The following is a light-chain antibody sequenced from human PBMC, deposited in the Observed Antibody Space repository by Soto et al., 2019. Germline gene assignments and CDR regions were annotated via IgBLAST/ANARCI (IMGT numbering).Light chain of an antibody. J-gene: IGKJ4*01. CDR2: GAS. CDR3: QQYINWPLT. CDR1: QSVRSD. Sequence: EIVLTQSPGTLSLSPMEIATLSFMASQSVRSDYLAWYQQKPGQAPRLHIYGASTRATGIPARFTGSGSGTEFTLTISSLQSEDSAVYHCQQYINWPLTFGGGTKVDI. V-gene: IGKV3D-15*01.